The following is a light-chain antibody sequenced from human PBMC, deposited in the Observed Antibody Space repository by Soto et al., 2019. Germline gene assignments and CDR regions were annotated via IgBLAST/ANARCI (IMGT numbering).Light chain of an antibody. V-gene: IGLV2-14*01. CDR3: SSYTSSSTHYV. CDR1: SSDVGGYNY. CDR2: EVS. J-gene: IGLJ1*01. Sequence: QSALTQPASVSGSPGQSITISCTGTSSDVGGYNYVSWYKQHPGKAPKLMIYEVSNRPSGVSNRFSGSKSGNTASLTISGLQAEDEADYYCSSYTSSSTHYVFGTGTKLTVL.